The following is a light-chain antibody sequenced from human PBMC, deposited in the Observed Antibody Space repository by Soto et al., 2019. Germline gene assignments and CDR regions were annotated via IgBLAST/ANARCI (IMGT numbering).Light chain of an antibody. CDR1: QSLRRNY. V-gene: IGKV3-20*01. Sequence: EIVLTQSQGTRSLSPGERATLSCRASQSLRRNYLAWYQQKPGQATRFLIYDASSRATGIPDRFSGSGSGTDLTLTISRLEYEDFAVHYCQQYGSTPLTVSGGTKVEFK. J-gene: IGKJ4*02. CDR3: QQYGSTPLT. CDR2: DAS.